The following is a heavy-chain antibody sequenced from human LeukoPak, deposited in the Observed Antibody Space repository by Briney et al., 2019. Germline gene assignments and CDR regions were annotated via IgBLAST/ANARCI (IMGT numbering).Heavy chain of an antibody. D-gene: IGHD1-26*01. CDR1: GFTFSSYW. CDR3: ARWSLGIVGGEFDY. CDR2: INSDGSST. V-gene: IGHV3-74*01. Sequence: HPGGSLRLSCAASGFTFSSYWMHWVRQAPGKGLVWVSRINSDGSSTSYADSVKGRFTISRDNAKNTLYLQMNSLRAEDTAVYYCARWSLGIVGGEFDYWGQGTLVTVSS. J-gene: IGHJ4*02.